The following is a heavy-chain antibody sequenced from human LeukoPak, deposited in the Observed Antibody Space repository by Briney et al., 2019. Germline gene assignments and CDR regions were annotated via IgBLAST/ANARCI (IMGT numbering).Heavy chain of an antibody. J-gene: IGHJ4*02. V-gene: IGHV1-24*01. Sequence: GASVTVSCKVSGYTLTELSMHWVRQAPGKGLEWMGGFDPEDGETIYAQKFQGRVTMTEDTSTDTAYMELSSLRSEDTAVYYCATLYYYGSGSTSNHPYYFDYWGQGTLVTVSS. CDR3: ATLYYYGSGSTSNHPYYFDY. D-gene: IGHD3-10*01. CDR2: FDPEDGET. CDR1: GYTLTELS.